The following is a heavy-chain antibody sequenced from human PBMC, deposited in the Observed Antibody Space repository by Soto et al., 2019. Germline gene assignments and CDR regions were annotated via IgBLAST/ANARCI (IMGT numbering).Heavy chain of an antibody. CDR3: ARGQGAAAGHSNFDY. CDR1: GGSISGTTYS. Sequence: PSETLSLTCAVSGGSISGTTYSWSWIRQPPGKGLEWIGYIYDSGNTYYNPPLKSQFSISVDRSKNQFSLKLSSVTAADTAVYYCARGQGAAAGHSNFDYWGQGALVT. D-gene: IGHD6-13*01. CDR2: IYDSGNT. V-gene: IGHV4-30-2*01. J-gene: IGHJ4*02.